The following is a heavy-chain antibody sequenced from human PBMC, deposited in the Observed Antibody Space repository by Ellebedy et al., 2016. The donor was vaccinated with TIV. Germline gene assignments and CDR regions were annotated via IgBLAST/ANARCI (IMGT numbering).Heavy chain of an antibody. Sequence: PGGSLRLSCAASGFTFSSYGMHWVRQAPGKGLEWVVVIWYDGSNKYYADSVKGRFTISRDNSKNTLYLQMNSLRAEDTAVYYCARDLGEAGTEYYYYYYGMDVWGQGTTVTVSS. J-gene: IGHJ6*02. CDR2: IWYDGSNK. V-gene: IGHV3-33*01. D-gene: IGHD6-13*01. CDR1: GFTFSSYG. CDR3: ARDLGEAGTEYYYYYYGMDV.